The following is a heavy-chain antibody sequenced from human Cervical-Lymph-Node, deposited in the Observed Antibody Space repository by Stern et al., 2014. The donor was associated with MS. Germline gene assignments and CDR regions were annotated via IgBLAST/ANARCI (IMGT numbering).Heavy chain of an antibody. D-gene: IGHD1-26*01. V-gene: IGHV3-30*18. CDR2: ISYAGTDK. CDR3: AKDPARIVGFGGCLDF. J-gene: IGHJ4*02. CDR1: GFTFSSYG. Sequence: VQLVESGGGVVQPGRSLRLSCEASGFTFSSYGMHWVRQAPGKGLEWVAVISYAGTDKYCADSVKGRFTITRDNAKNTVYLQMNSLRGEDTAVYFCAKDPARIVGFGGCLDFWGQGTLVAVSS.